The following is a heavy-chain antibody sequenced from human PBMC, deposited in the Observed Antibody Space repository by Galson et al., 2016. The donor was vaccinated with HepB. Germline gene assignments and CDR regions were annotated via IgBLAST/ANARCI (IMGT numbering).Heavy chain of an antibody. CDR1: GYTFIDYY. CDR2: INPGGGTT. D-gene: IGHD5-12*01. CDR3: ARDVADF. Sequence: SVKVSCKASGYTFIDYYMHWVRQAPGQGLEWMGIINPGGGTTSYAQKFQGRVTMTRDTSTSTFFMELSSLTSEDTAIYYCARDVADFWGQGTLVTVSS. V-gene: IGHV1-46*01. J-gene: IGHJ4*02.